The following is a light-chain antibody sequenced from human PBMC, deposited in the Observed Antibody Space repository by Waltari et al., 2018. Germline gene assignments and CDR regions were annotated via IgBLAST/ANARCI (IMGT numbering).Light chain of an antibody. CDR2: WAS. J-gene: IGKJ4*01. CDR3: QQYYSTPLLT. V-gene: IGKV4-1*01. Sequence: DIVMTQSPDSLAVSLGERATINCKSSQRVLYSSNNKNYLAWYQQKPGQPPKLLIYWASTRESGVPDRFSGSGSGTEFTLTSSSLQAEDVAVYYCQQYYSTPLLTFGGGTKVEIK. CDR1: QRVLYSSNNKNY.